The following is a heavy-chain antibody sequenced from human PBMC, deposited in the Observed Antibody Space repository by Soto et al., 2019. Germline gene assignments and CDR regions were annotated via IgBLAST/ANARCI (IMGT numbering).Heavy chain of an antibody. J-gene: IGHJ3*01. D-gene: IGHD3-16*01. CDR3: ARGGMGLRGAFDV. Sequence: QELLVESGGGVVQPGRSLRLSCAASGFTFSSFAMHWVRQAPGKGLEWVSVIAFNGLSQFYPDSIRGRFTISRDNSKNTLYLQLDSLRPDDTAVDYCARGGMGLRGAFDVWGQGTEVSV. CDR1: GFTFSSFA. V-gene: IGHV3-30*03. CDR2: IAFNGLSQ.